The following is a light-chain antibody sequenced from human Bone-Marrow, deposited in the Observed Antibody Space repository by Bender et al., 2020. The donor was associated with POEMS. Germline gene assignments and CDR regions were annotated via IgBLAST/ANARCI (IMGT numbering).Light chain of an antibody. CDR3: QSYDNSLGGWV. CDR2: GNT. J-gene: IGLJ3*02. V-gene: IGLV1-40*01. Sequence: QSVLTQPPSVSEAPGHSVTISCAGGRSNIGAHYDVHWYQQLPGRAPKLLIYGNTNRPSGVPDRFSGSKSGTSVSLAITGLQAEDEADYYCQSYDNSLGGWVFGGGTKLTVL. CDR1: RSNIGAHYD.